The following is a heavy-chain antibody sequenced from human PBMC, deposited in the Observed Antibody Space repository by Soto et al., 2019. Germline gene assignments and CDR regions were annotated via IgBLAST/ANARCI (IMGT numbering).Heavy chain of an antibody. V-gene: IGHV1-2*02. J-gene: IGHJ6*02. Sequence: RASVKVSCKASGYTFTGYYMHWVRQAPGQGLEWMGWINPNSGGTNYAQKFQGRVTMTRDTSISTAYMELSRLRSDDTAVYYCARARGSSGWYSGSRRYYGMDVWGQGTTVTVSS. CDR1: GYTFTGYY. CDR3: ARARGSSGWYSGSRRYYGMDV. D-gene: IGHD6-19*01. CDR2: INPNSGGT.